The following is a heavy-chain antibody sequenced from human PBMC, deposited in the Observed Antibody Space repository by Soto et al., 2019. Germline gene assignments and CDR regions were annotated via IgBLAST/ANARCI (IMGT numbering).Heavy chain of an antibody. V-gene: IGHV3-30*18. D-gene: IGHD5-12*01. J-gene: IGHJ3*01. CDR1: GFTFSSYA. Sequence: QVQLVESGGGVVQPGRSLRLSCAASGFTFSSYAMHWVRQAPGKGLEWVAAISFDGSGIYYADSVQGRFTISRDYSTNTVYLQMNSLRAEDTAVYYCAKEGVATLDAALGVWGQGTMVTVSS. CDR3: AKEGVATLDAALGV. CDR2: ISFDGSGI.